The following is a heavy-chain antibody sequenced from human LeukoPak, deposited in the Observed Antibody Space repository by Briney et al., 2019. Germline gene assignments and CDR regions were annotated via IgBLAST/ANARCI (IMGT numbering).Heavy chain of an antibody. Sequence: SETLSLTCTVSGGSISSYYWRWIRQPPGKGLEWIGSMYYSGSTYYNASLKSRVIISVDTSKNQFSLKLKSVTAADTAVYYCARHLGYFDLWGRGTLVTVSS. J-gene: IGHJ2*01. CDR1: GGSISSYY. CDR3: ARHLGYFDL. CDR2: MYYSGST. V-gene: IGHV4-39*01.